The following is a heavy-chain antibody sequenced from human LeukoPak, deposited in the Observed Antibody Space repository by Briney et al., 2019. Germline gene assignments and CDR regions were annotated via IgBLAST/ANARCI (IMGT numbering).Heavy chain of an antibody. V-gene: IGHV1-2*02. D-gene: IGHD3-3*01. CDR1: GYTFTGYY. CDR2: INPNSGGT. J-gene: IGHJ4*02. CDR3: ARVYDFWSGYYSFDY. Sequence: ASVKVSCKASGYTFTGYYMHWVRQAPGQGLEWMGWINPNSGGTNYAQKFQGRVTMTRDTSISTACMELSRLRSDDTALYYCARVYDFWSGYYSFDYWGQGTLVTVSP.